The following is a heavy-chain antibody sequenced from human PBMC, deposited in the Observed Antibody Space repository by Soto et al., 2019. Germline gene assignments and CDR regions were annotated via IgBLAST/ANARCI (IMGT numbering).Heavy chain of an antibody. Sequence: SETLSLTCTVSGGSISSSSYYWGWIRQPPGKGLECVGSIYYSGSTYYNPSLKSRVTISVDTSKNQFSLKLSSVTAADTAVYYCARGSTDDDYYYGMDVWGQGTTVTVSS. CDR3: ARGSTDDDYYYGMDV. V-gene: IGHV4-39*01. J-gene: IGHJ6*02. D-gene: IGHD1-26*01. CDR2: IYYSGST. CDR1: GGSISSSSYY.